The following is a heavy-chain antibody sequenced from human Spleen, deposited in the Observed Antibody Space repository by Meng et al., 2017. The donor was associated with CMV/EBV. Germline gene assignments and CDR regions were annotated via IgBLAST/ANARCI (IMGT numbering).Heavy chain of an antibody. CDR1: GFTFSSYA. CDR3: ARGAAKYYYGMDV. V-gene: IGHV4-34*01. J-gene: IGHJ6*02. Sequence: GSLRLSCAASGFTFSSYAMSWVRQAPGKGLEWIGSIYYSGSTNYNPSLKSRVTISVDTSKNQFSLKLSSVTAADTAVYYCARGAAKYYYGMDVWGQGTTVTVSS. D-gene: IGHD4/OR15-4a*01. CDR2: IYYSGST.